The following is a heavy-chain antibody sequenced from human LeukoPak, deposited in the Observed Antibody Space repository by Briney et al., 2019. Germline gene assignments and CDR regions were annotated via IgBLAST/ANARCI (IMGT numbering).Heavy chain of an antibody. CDR2: IYYSGST. CDR1: GGSLSSYY. V-gene: IGHV4-59*12. J-gene: IGHJ5*02. Sequence: PSETLSLTCTVSGGSLSSYYWSWIRQPPGKGLEWIGYIYYSGSTNYNPSLKSRVTISVDTSKNQFSVKLTSVTAADTAVYYCARDRSREGTYGSGSYFPGWFDPWGQGTLVTVFS. CDR3: ARDRSREGTYGSGSYFPGWFDP. D-gene: IGHD3-10*01.